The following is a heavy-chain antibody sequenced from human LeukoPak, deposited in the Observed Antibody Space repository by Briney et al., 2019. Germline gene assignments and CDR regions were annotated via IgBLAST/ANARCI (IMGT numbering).Heavy chain of an antibody. CDR2: IYGGDSDT. CDR3: ARPPAAADTLSNWYFDL. Sequence: GESLKISCKGSEFSFTGHWIGWVRQLPGKGLEWMGIIYGGDSDTRYSPSFQGQVTISADKSITTAYLQWSSLKTSDTAMYYCARPPAAADTLSNWYFDLWGRGTLVTVSS. V-gene: IGHV5-51*01. D-gene: IGHD6-13*01. CDR1: EFSFTGHW. J-gene: IGHJ2*01.